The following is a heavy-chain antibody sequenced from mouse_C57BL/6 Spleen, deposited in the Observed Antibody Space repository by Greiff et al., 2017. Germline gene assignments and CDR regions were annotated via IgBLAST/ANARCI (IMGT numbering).Heavy chain of an antibody. J-gene: IGHJ3*01. Sequence: VQRVESGPGLVAPSQSLSITCTVSGFSLTSYGVDWVRQPPGKGLEWLGVIWGGGITNYDSALMFSVRISKYNSKCQVFLKMNSLPPSDTAMYYCAKHDWDTSFAYWGQGTLVTVSA. CDR1: GFSLTSYG. V-gene: IGHV2-9*01. D-gene: IGHD4-1*01. CDR2: IWGGGIT. CDR3: AKHDWDTSFAY.